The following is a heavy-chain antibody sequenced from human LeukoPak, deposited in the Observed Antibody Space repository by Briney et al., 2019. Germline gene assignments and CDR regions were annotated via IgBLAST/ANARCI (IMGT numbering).Heavy chain of an antibody. Sequence: SETLSLTCAVYGGSFSGYYWSWLRQPPGKGLEWIGEINHSGSTNYNPSLKSRVTISVDTSKNQFSLKLSSVTAADTAVYYCAGALKDFWSGYSRAYFDYWGQGTLVTVSS. D-gene: IGHD3-3*01. CDR1: GGSFSGYY. V-gene: IGHV4-34*01. CDR3: AGALKDFWSGYSRAYFDY. CDR2: INHSGST. J-gene: IGHJ4*02.